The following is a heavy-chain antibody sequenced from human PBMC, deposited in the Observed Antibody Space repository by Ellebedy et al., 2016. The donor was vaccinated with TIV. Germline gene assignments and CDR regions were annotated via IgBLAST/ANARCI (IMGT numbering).Heavy chain of an antibody. CDR1: GFTFSIYD. D-gene: IGHD1-26*01. V-gene: IGHV3-13*01. CDR3: ARGALSAFDI. Sequence: PGGSLRLSCAASGFTFSIYDMHWVRQPTGKGLEWVSAIGTAGDTYYAGSVKGRFTISRENAKNSLYLQMNSLRAGDTAVYFCARGALSAFDIWGQGTMVTVSS. CDR2: IGTAGDT. J-gene: IGHJ3*02.